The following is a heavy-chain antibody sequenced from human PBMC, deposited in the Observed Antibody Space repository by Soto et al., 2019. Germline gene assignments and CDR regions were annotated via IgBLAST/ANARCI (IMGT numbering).Heavy chain of an antibody. V-gene: IGHV3-11*06. CDR1: GFSMSAYS. CDR3: VRDRDLGGDMAHGDF. J-gene: IGHJ4*01. D-gene: IGHD2-21*01. CDR2: ITVVTGNT. Sequence: GGSLRLSCAASGFSMSAYSMCWVRQAAGKGLEWLAYITVVTGNTRYADSVKGRFTISADRGRNSVFLQLNSLRDEDTAVYYCVRDRDLGGDMAHGDFWGQGTLVTVSS.